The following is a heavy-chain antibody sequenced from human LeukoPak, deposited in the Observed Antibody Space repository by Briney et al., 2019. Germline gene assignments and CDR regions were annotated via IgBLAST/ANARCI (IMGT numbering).Heavy chain of an antibody. Sequence: QAGGSLRLSCAPSGFTFDNFAMTWVRQAPGKGLEWVSEITGSGGSTYYADSVKGRFTISRDNSKNTLYLQMNSLRAGDTAIYYCARESFDFDYWGQGTLVTVSS. CDR1: GFTFDNFA. V-gene: IGHV3-23*01. CDR3: ARESFDFDY. J-gene: IGHJ4*02. CDR2: ITGSGGST. D-gene: IGHD3-10*01.